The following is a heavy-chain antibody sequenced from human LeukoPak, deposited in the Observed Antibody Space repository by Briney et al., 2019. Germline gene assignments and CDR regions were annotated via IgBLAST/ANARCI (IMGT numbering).Heavy chain of an antibody. D-gene: IGHD6-13*01. CDR1: GYTFTSYY. CDR3: ASESPGTPPHLCDY. J-gene: IGHJ4*02. Sequence: ASVKVSCKASGYTFTSYYMHWVRQAPGQGLEWMGIINPSGGSTLYAQRFQGRVTMTRDTSTSTVYMELSSLRSEDTAVYYCASESPGTPPHLCDYWGQGTLVTVSS. V-gene: IGHV1-46*01. CDR2: INPSGGST.